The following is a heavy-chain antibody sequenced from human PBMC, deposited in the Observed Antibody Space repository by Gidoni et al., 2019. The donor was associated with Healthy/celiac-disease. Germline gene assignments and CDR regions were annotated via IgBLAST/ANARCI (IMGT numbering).Heavy chain of an antibody. D-gene: IGHD6-19*01. Sequence: EVQLLESGGALVQPGGSLRLSCAASGFTFSSYAMRWVRQAPGKGLEWVSAISGSGGSTYYADSVKGRFTISRDNSKNTLYLQMNSLRAEDTAVYYCAKVGRQWLVLHYFDYWGQGTLVTVSS. V-gene: IGHV3-23*01. CDR2: ISGSGGST. CDR1: GFTFSSYA. J-gene: IGHJ4*02. CDR3: AKVGRQWLVLHYFDY.